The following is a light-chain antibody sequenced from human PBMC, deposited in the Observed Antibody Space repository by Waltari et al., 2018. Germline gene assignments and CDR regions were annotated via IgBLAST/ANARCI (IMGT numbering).Light chain of an antibody. CDR3: QSYDTRLSGSV. CDR2: GSE. Sequence: QSVLTQPPSVSGAPGQRVTISCAGSSSNIGAEYDVNWYKQVPGTAPTLLIFGSEDRPSGVPGRISGSKSGTSASLASTGLQAEDEADYYCQSYDTRLSGSVFGGGTRLTVL. CDR1: SSNIGAEYD. J-gene: IGLJ3*02. V-gene: IGLV1-40*01.